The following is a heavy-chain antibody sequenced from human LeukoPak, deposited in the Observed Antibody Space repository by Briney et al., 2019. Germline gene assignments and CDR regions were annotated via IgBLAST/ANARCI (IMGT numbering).Heavy chain of an antibody. J-gene: IGHJ4*02. CDR1: GFTSSSYW. D-gene: IGHD2-2*01. V-gene: IGHV3-74*01. CDR3: TKDDDSTSYYFDY. CDR2: INSDGSTT. Sequence: PGGSLRLSCAASGFTSSSYWMYWVRQAPGKGLVWVSRINSDGSTTSYADSVKGRFTISRDNAKNTLYLQMNSLRAEDTAVYYCTKDDDSTSYYFDYWGQGTLVTVSS.